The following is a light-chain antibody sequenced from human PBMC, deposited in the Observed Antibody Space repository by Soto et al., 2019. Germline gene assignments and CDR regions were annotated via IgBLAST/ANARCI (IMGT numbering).Light chain of an antibody. J-gene: IGKJ1*01. CDR3: QQYHNSPRT. Sequence: EIVLTQSPGTLSLSPGERATLSCRASQSVGGSSLAWYQQRPGQAPRLLIYDTSNRATGIPDRFSGSGSGTDFTLTISRLEPEDFAVYYCQQYHNSPRTFGQGTKVDIK. CDR1: QSVGGSS. CDR2: DTS. V-gene: IGKV3-20*01.